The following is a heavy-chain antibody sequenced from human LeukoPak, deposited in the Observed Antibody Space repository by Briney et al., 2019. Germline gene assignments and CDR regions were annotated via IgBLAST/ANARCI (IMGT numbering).Heavy chain of an antibody. D-gene: IGHD3-10*01. V-gene: IGHV3-30*18. J-gene: IGHJ4*02. CDR2: ISYDGSNK. Sequence: PGGSLRLSCAASGFTFSSYGMHWVRQAPGKGLEWVAVISYDGSNKYYADSVKGRFTISRDNSKNTLYLQLNSLRAEDTAVYYCAKDREAWGGYYYGSGPYFDYWGQGTLVTVSS. CDR3: AKDREAWGGYYYGSGPYFDY. CDR1: GFTFSSYG.